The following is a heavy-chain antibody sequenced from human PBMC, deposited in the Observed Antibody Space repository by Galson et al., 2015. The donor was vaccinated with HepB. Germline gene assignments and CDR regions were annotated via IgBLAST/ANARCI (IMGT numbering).Heavy chain of an antibody. J-gene: IGHJ4*02. Sequence: SLRLSCAASGFTFTSYAMTWVRQTPGKGLEWVSGINSSGNGTYYADSVKGRLTISGDNSKNTLYLQMNSLRAEDTAVYYCAMYSGCWYSPFDFWGQGTLVTVSS. CDR3: AMYSGCWYSPFDF. CDR1: GFTFTSYA. CDR2: INSSGNGT. D-gene: IGHD6-19*01. V-gene: IGHV3-23*01.